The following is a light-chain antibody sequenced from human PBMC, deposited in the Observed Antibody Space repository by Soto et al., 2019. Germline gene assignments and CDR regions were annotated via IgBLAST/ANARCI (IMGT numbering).Light chain of an antibody. CDR3: QQRRSWPT. Sequence: IVMKHSPVTLSLSLGERSTLSCRASQNIRRSLAWYQQKPGQGPSXLIYGTATRAGGVPARFSGGGSGTEFTLTISSLEPEDFAIYYCQQRRSWPTFGQ. CDR1: QNIRRS. V-gene: IGKV3-15*01. CDR2: GTA. J-gene: IGKJ1*01.